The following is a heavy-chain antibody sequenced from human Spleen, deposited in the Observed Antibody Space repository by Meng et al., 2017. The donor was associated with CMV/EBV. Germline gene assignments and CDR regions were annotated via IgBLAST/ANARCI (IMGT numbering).Heavy chain of an antibody. J-gene: IGHJ4*02. D-gene: IGHD3-10*01. CDR3: ARSKWFGVPFDY. CDR1: GFTFSSYA. V-gene: IGHV3-30-3*01. Sequence: QVQLVGSGGGVVQPGRSLRLSCAASGFTFSSYAMHWVRQAPGKGLEWVAVISYDGSNKYYADSVKGRFTISRDNSKNTLYLQMNSLRAEDTAVYYCARSKWFGVPFDYRSQGTLVTVS. CDR2: ISYDGSNK.